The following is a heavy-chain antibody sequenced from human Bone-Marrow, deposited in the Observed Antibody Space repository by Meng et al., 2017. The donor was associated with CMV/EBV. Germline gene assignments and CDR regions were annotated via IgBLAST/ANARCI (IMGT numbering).Heavy chain of an antibody. CDR3: ARGSPPWYYGSGSYYNHYFDY. D-gene: IGHD3-10*01. Sequence: FSGYYWSWIRQPPGKGLEWIGEINHSGSTNYNPSLKSRVTISVDTSKNQFSLKLSSVTAADTAVYYCARGSPPWYYGSGSYYNHYFDYWGQGTLVTVSS. V-gene: IGHV4-34*01. CDR1: FSGYY. CDR2: INHSGST. J-gene: IGHJ4*02.